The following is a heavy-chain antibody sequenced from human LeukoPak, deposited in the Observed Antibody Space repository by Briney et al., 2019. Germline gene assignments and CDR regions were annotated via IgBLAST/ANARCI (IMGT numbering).Heavy chain of an antibody. Sequence: LAGGSLRLSCAASGFALSSHWMTWVRQVPGRGPEWVANVNRDGSETYYLDSVKGRFTISKDNAKNSLYLQMNSLGAEDTALYHCARNNGMDVWGQGTTVIVSS. CDR1: GFALSSHW. CDR3: ARNNGMDV. J-gene: IGHJ6*02. CDR2: VNRDGSET. V-gene: IGHV3-7*03.